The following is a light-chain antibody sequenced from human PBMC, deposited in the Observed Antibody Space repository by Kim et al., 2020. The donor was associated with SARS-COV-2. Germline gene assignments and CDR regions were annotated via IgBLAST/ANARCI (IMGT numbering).Light chain of an antibody. J-gene: IGKJ1*01. CDR2: GAS. CDR1: QIVTSNY. V-gene: IGKV3-20*01. CDR3: QDYGSSRT. Sequence: SPGERATLSCRASQIVTSNYVAWYQQKPGQAPRLVMFGASSRATGIPDRFSGSGSGTDFTLTISRLEPEDFAVYYCQDYGSSRTFGQGTKVDIK.